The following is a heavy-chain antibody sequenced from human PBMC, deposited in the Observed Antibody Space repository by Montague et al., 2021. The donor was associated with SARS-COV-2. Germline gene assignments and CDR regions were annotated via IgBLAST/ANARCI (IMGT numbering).Heavy chain of an antibody. Sequence: SETLSLTCTVSGVSVTDYYWSWIRQPPGKGLEWVGDVLYNKGTNFNPSLKSRVAISMDTSKNQFSLRLTSVTAADTALYSFVRHPHYDGWDGPPDFWDQGTLVTVSS. J-gene: IGHJ4*02. V-gene: IGHV4-59*08. CDR2: VLYNKGT. CDR3: VRHPHYDGWDGPPDF. CDR1: GVSVTDYY. D-gene: IGHD3-16*01.